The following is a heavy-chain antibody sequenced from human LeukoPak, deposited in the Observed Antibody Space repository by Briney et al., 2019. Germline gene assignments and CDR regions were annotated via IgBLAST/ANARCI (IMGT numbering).Heavy chain of an antibody. CDR3: ARPQGGRQLWLHFDY. CDR2: ISYDGNNK. J-gene: IGHJ4*02. CDR1: GFXFSNCA. V-gene: IGHV3-30-3*01. Sequence: GGSLRLSCAASGFXFSNCAMHWVRQAPGKGLEWVAVISYDGNNKYYADSVKGRFTLSRDNSKNTLYLQLTSLRAEDTAVYYCARPQGGRQLWLHFDYWGQGTLVTVSS. D-gene: IGHD5-18*01.